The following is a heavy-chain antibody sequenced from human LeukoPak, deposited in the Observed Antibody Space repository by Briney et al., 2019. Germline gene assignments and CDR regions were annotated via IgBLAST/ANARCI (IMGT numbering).Heavy chain of an antibody. J-gene: IGHJ3*02. Sequence: PSETLSLTCTVSGGSISSGGYSWSWIRQPPGKGLEWIGYIYHSGSTNYNPSLKSRVTISVDRSKNQFSLKLSSVTAADTAVYYCARGYGSGSNDAFDIWGQGTMVTVSS. V-gene: IGHV4-30-2*01. CDR3: ARGYGSGSNDAFDI. D-gene: IGHD3-10*01. CDR1: GGSISSGGYS. CDR2: IYHSGST.